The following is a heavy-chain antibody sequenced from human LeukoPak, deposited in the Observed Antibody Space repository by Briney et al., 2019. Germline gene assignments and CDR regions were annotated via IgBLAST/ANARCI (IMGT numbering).Heavy chain of an antibody. CDR1: EYRFTSYW. CDR2: IDPSDSYT. J-gene: IGHJ6*02. CDR3: ARRGYYYYGMDV. Sequence: GEPLKISSKGSEYRFTSYWISWVRQMPGKGLEWMGRIDPSDSYTIYSPSFQGHVTISADKSISTAYLQWSSLKASDTAMYYCARRGYYYYGMDVWGQGTAVTVSS. V-gene: IGHV5-10-1*01.